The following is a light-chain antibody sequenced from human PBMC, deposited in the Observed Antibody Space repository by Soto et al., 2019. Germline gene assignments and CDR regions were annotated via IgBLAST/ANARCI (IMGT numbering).Light chain of an antibody. V-gene: IGKV1-27*01. CDR2: AAS. Sequence: IQMNQSPSSLSASVGDRITINCRASQAINNYLAWYQQKPGKVPTLLISAASTLQSGVPSRFSGSGSGTDFTLTISSLQPEDVATYYCQKFNAVPTFGGGTKVEI. J-gene: IGKJ4*01. CDR3: QKFNAVPT. CDR1: QAINNY.